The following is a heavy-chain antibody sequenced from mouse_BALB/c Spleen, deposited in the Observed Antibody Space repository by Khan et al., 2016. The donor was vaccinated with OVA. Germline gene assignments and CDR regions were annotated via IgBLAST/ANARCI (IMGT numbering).Heavy chain of an antibody. V-gene: IGHV5-6-4*01. CDR1: GFTFSSYT. CDR3: TASY. J-gene: IGHJ3*01. CDR2: ITSGGSYT. Sequence: EVELVESGGDLVKPGGSLKLSCAASGFTFSSYTMSWVHQTPEKRLEWVATITSGGSYTYYPDSVKGRFTISRDNAKNTLYLQMSSLKSEDTAMYYCTASYWGQGTLVTVSA.